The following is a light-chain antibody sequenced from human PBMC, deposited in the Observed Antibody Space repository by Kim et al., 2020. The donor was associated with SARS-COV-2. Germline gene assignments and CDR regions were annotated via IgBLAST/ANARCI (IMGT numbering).Light chain of an antibody. CDR1: TGAVTNAHW. CDR3: LLNYHGGRV. CDR2: DTN. V-gene: IGLV7-46*01. J-gene: IGLJ3*02. Sequence: QAVVTQEPSLTVSPGGTVTLTCGSGTGAVTNAHWPYWFQQKPDQAPRTLIYDTNNKLSWTPARFSGSLLGGKAALTLSGAQPEDEADYYCLLNYHGGRVFGGGTQLTVL.